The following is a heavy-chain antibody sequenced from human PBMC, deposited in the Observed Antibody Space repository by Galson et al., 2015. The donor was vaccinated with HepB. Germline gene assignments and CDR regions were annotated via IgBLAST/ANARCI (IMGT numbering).Heavy chain of an antibody. CDR2: IIPIIGTT. J-gene: IGHJ3*02. Sequence: SVKVSCKASGCTFSSYAISWVRQAPGQGLEWMGGIIPIIGTTNYAQKFQGRVTITADESTSTAYMELSSLTSEDTAVYYCARRAIVVVSAFDIWGQGSMVTVPS. CDR3: ARRAIVVVSAFDI. D-gene: IGHD2-15*01. V-gene: IGHV1-69*13. CDR1: GCTFSSYA.